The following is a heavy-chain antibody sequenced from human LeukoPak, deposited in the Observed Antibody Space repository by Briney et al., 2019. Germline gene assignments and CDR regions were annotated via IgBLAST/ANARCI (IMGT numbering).Heavy chain of an antibody. J-gene: IGHJ5*02. CDR3: ARDTNYYDSWSGYYMSKGFDP. D-gene: IGHD3-3*01. Sequence: PGGSLRLSCAASGFTFDDYGMSWVRQAPGKGLEWVSGINWNGGSTGYADSVKGRFTISRDNAKNSPYLQMNSLRAEDTALYYCARDTNYYDSWSGYYMSKGFDPWGQGTLVTVSS. CDR1: GFTFDDYG. V-gene: IGHV3-20*04. CDR2: INWNGGST.